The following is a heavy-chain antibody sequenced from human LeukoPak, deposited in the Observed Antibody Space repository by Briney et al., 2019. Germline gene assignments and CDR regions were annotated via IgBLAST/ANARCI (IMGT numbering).Heavy chain of an antibody. CDR1: GFTFGDYA. CDR3: TRERVLTERVWFDP. CDR2: IRRKAYGGTT. D-gene: IGHD2-21*02. Sequence: GGSLRLSCTASGFTFGDYAMSWVRQAPGKRREWVGFIRRKAYGGTTEYAASVKGRFTISRDVSKSIAYQKKNILKTENKAVYYCTRERVLTERVWFDPWGEGTMVTVSS. J-gene: IGHJ5*02. V-gene: IGHV3-49*04.